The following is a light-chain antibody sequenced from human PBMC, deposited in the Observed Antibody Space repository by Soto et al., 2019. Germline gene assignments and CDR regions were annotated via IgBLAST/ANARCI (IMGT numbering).Light chain of an antibody. CDR2: RNN. CDR1: SSNIGSNY. CDR3: ATWDDSLSGFVI. Sequence: QSVLTQPPSASGTPGQRVTISCSGSSSNIGSNYVYWYQQVPGTAPKLLIYRNNQRPPGVPDRFSGSKSGTSASLAISGLRSEDEADYYCATWDDSLSGFVIFGGGTKLTVL. V-gene: IGLV1-47*01. J-gene: IGLJ2*01.